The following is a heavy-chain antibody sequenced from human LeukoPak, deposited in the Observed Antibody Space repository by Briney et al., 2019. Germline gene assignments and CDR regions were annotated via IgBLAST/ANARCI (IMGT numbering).Heavy chain of an antibody. Sequence: GGSLRLSCAASGFTFSTYSMNWVRQAPGKGLEWVSSISSSTNYIYYADSVRGRFTISRDNAKNSLYLQMNRLRAEDTAVYYCAKDAAKGLYTIIRGVVDYWGQGTLVTVSS. V-gene: IGHV3-21*01. CDR3: AKDAAKGLYTIIRGVVDY. D-gene: IGHD3-10*01. CDR1: GFTFSTYS. CDR2: ISSSTNYI. J-gene: IGHJ4*02.